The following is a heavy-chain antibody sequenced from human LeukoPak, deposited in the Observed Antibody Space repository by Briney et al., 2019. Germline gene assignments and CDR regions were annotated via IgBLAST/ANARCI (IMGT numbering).Heavy chain of an antibody. CDR3: VRGLSDYYYDSSGYPL. V-gene: IGHV7-4-1*02. CDR1: GYTFTTYP. D-gene: IGHD3-22*01. Sequence: ASVKVSCKASGYTFTTYPMNWVRQAPGQGLEWMGWINTNTGSPTYAQGLTGRFVFSLDTSVSTAFLQINSLKAEDTALYYCVRGLSDYYYDSSGYPLWGQGTLVTVSS. CDR2: INTNTGSP. J-gene: IGHJ4*02.